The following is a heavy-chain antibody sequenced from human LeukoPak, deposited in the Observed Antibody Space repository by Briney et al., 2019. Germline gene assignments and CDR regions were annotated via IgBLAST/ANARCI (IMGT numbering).Heavy chain of an antibody. Sequence: SETLSLTCTVSGGSISSSSYYWGWIRQPPGKGLEWIGSIYYSGSTYYNPSLKSRVTISVDTSKNQFSLKLSSVTAADTAVYYCARILVAGYYYYYMDVWGKGTTVTVSS. CDR1: GGSISSSSYY. J-gene: IGHJ6*03. CDR3: ARILVAGYYYYYMDV. V-gene: IGHV4-39*07. D-gene: IGHD3-9*01. CDR2: IYYSGST.